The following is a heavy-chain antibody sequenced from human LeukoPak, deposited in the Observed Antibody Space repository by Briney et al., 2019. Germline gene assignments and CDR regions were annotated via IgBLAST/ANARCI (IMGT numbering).Heavy chain of an antibody. CDR1: GGSISSYY. CDR2: ISYSGST. J-gene: IGHJ5*02. D-gene: IGHD1-1*01. CDR3: AKEGTAGTNLNWFDP. V-gene: IGHV4-59*01. Sequence: SETLSLTCTVSGGSISSYYWSWIRQPPGKGLEWIGYISYSGSTNFNPSLKSRVTISVDTSKNQFSLKLSSVTAADTAVYYCAKEGTAGTNLNWFDPWGQGTLVTVSS.